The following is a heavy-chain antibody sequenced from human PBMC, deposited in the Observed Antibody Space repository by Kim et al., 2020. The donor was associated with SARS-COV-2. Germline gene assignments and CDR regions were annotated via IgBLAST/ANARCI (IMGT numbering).Heavy chain of an antibody. CDR1: GGSISSGSYY. Sequence: SETLSLTCTVSGGSISSGSYYWSWIRQPAGKGLEWIGRIYTSGSTNYNPSLKSRVTISVDTSKNQFSLKLSSVTAADTAVYYCARSSSWYPNWFDPWGQGTLVTVSS. J-gene: IGHJ5*02. CDR2: IYTSGST. CDR3: ARSSSWYPNWFDP. D-gene: IGHD6-13*01. V-gene: IGHV4-61*02.